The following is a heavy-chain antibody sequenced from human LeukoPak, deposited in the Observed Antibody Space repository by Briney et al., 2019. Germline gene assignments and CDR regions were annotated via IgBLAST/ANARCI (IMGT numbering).Heavy chain of an antibody. D-gene: IGHD5-18*01. J-gene: IGHJ4*02. V-gene: IGHV3-48*01. Sequence: GGSLRLSCAASGFTFSNYNMIWVRQAPGKGLESVSYISSSGSTMHYADSVRGRFTISRDNAKKSLYLQMNSLRVEDTAVYYCARVWDGYSGEDYWGQGTLVTVSS. CDR2: ISSSGSTM. CDR3: ARVWDGYSGEDY. CDR1: GFTFSNYN.